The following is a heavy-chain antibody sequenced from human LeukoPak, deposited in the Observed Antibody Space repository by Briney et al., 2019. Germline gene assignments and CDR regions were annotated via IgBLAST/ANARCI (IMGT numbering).Heavy chain of an antibody. CDR1: GYTFTSYY. V-gene: IGHV1-46*01. CDR2: INPSGGST. D-gene: IGHD2-21*02. Sequence: ASVKVSCKASGYTFTSYYMHWVRQAPGQGLEWMGIINPSGGSTSYAQKFQGRVTMTTDTSTSTAYMELRSLRSDDTAVYYCARGGDWYVFDYWGQGTLVTVSS. J-gene: IGHJ4*02. CDR3: ARGGDWYVFDY.